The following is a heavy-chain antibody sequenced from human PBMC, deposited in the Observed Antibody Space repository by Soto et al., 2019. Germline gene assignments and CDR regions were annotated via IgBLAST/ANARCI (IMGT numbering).Heavy chain of an antibody. D-gene: IGHD1-1*01. V-gene: IGHV3-30*03. CDR2: ISYGGTNK. Sequence: RLCFVASGFTLSTYRMHWVRQAPGKGLEWVALISYGGTNKYYGDSVKGRFTISRDNTKNTLYLQMNSLRAEDTGVYYCAAHSGNDMGYFDYWGQGTLVTVSS. CDR3: AAHSGNDMGYFDY. J-gene: IGHJ4*02. CDR1: GFTLSTYR.